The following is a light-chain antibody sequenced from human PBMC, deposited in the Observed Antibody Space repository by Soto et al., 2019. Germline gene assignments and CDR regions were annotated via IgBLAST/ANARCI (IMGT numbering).Light chain of an antibody. CDR1: QSVRNY. Sequence: EIVLTQSPATLSLSPGERATLSCRASQSVRNYLAWYQQKPGQAPRLLIYDASNRATGIPARFSGSGSGTDFTLIITSLEPEDFAVYYCQQRSNWPLLTFGGGTKLEIK. J-gene: IGKJ4*01. CDR3: QQRSNWPLLT. CDR2: DAS. V-gene: IGKV3-11*01.